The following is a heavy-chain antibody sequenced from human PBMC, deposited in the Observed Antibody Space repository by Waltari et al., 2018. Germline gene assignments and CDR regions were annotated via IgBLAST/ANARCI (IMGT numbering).Heavy chain of an antibody. CDR2: IIPILGIA. D-gene: IGHD3-16*02. J-gene: IGHJ4*02. Sequence: QVQLVQSGAEVKKPGSSVKVSCKASGGTFSSYTISWVRQAPGQGLEWMGRIIPILGIANYAQKFQGRVTITADKSTSTAYMELSSLRSEDTAVYYCARELSVRGGHPQFDYWGQGTLVTVSS. CDR3: ARELSVRGGHPQFDY. CDR1: GGTFSSYT. V-gene: IGHV1-69*08.